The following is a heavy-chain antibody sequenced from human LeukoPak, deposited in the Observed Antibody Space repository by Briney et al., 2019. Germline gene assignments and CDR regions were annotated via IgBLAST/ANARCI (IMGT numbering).Heavy chain of an antibody. J-gene: IGHJ4*02. CDR1: GGSISSSSYY. D-gene: IGHD3-3*01. CDR3: ASGLRFSEWFQNFDY. CDR2: IYYSGST. V-gene: IGHV4-39*01. Sequence: SETLSLTCTVSGGSISSSSYYWGWIRQPPGKGLEWIGSIYYSGSTYYNPSLKSRVTISVDTSKNQFSLKLSSVTAADTAVYYCASGLRFSEWFQNFDYWGQGTLVAVSS.